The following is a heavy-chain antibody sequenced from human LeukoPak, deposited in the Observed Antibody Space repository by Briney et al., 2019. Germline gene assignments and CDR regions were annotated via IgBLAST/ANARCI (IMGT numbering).Heavy chain of an antibody. CDR3: AKAATVAALKSGNYFDY. J-gene: IGHJ4*02. Sequence: SGGSLRLSCAASGFTFDDYAMHWVRQAPGKGLEWVSGISWNSGSIGSADSVKGRFTISRDNAKNSLYLQMNSLRPEDTALYYCAKAATVAALKSGNYFDYWGQGTLVTVSS. V-gene: IGHV3-9*01. D-gene: IGHD6-19*01. CDR1: GFTFDDYA. CDR2: ISWNSGSI.